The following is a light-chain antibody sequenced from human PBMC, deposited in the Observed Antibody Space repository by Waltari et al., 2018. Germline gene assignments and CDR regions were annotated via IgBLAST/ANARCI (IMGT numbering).Light chain of an antibody. CDR2: GAS. Sequence: DIVLTQSPGTLSLSPGERGTLSCRASQRVISNYLAWYQHKPGQAPRLLIYGASSRATGIPDRFSGSGSGTDFTLTISRREPEDFAVYYCQYYGSSASFGPGTKVDI. J-gene: IGKJ3*01. V-gene: IGKV3-20*01. CDR3: QYYGSSAS. CDR1: QRVISNY.